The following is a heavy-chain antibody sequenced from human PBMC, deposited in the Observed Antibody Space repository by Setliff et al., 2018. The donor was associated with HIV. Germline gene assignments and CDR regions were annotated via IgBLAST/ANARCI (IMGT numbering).Heavy chain of an antibody. CDR3: ARHRSYGDYDPNWFDP. V-gene: IGHV4-39*01. J-gene: IGHJ5*02. CDR2: IHYSGST. CDR1: GGSFSSSSYY. D-gene: IGHD4-17*01. Sequence: SETLSLTCTVSGGSFSSSSYYWGWIRQPPGKGLEWIGNIHYSGSTYYNPSLKSRVTISVDTSKNQFSLKLRSVTAADTGIYYCARHRSYGDYDPNWFDPWGQGTLVTVSS.